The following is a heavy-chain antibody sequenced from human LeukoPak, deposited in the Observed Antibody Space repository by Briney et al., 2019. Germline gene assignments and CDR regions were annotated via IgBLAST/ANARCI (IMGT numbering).Heavy chain of an antibody. CDR1: GFTFSSYW. CDR2: IKTDGSST. D-gene: IGHD5/OR15-5a*01. J-gene: IGHJ3*02. Sequence: TGGSLRLSCAASGFTFSSYWVHWVRQAPGKGLVWVSRIKTDGSSTDYADSVKGRFTISRGNAKNTMYLQMNSLRAEDTAVYYCARGVSGTGPDIWGLGTMVTVSS. V-gene: IGHV3-74*01. CDR3: ARGVSGTGPDI.